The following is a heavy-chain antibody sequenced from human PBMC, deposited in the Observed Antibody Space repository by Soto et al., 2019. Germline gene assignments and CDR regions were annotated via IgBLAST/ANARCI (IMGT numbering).Heavy chain of an antibody. D-gene: IGHD5-12*01. J-gene: IGHJ4*02. Sequence: QVQLQESGPGLVKPSETLSLTCTVSGGSISSYYWSWIRQPPGKGLEWIGYIYYSGSTNYNPSLKSRXXIXVDXSKNQFSLKLSSVTAADPAVYYCARSGYSGYDYGYWGQGTLVTVSS. CDR2: IYYSGST. CDR3: ARSGYSGYDYGY. V-gene: IGHV4-59*08. CDR1: GGSISSYY.